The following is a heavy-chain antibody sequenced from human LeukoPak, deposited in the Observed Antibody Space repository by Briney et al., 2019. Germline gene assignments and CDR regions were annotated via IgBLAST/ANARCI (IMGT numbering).Heavy chain of an antibody. D-gene: IGHD4-17*01. J-gene: IGHJ4*02. CDR3: ARRMTTVTTSDY. CDR2: IYYGGST. Sequence: PSETLSLTCAVYGGSFSGYYWSWVRQPPGKGLEWIGYIYYGGSTNYNPSLKSRVTISVDTSKNQFSLKLSSVTAADTAVYYCARRMTTVTTSDYWGQGTLVTVSS. CDR1: GGSFSGYY. V-gene: IGHV4-59*01.